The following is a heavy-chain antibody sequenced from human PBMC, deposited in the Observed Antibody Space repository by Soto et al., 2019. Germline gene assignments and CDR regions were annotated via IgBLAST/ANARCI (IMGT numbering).Heavy chain of an antibody. CDR2: MNPNSGNT. V-gene: IGHV1-8*01. Sequence: ASVKVSCKASGYTFTSYDINWVRQATGQGLEWMGWMNPNSGNTGYAQKFQGRVTMTRNTSISTAYMELSSLRSEDTAVYYCARSGNNWNYYYYYGMDVWGQGTTVTVSS. CDR1: GYTFTSYD. J-gene: IGHJ6*02. CDR3: ARSGNNWNYYYYYGMDV. D-gene: IGHD1-20*01.